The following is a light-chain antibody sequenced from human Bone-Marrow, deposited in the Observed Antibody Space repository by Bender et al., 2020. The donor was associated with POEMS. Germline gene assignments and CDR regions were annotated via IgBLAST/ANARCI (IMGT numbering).Light chain of an antibody. Sequence: YVLTQPPSLSVAPGKTATITCGGNNIESKSVHWFQQKPGPAPVLVIYYDTDRPSGIPERFSGSNSGNTATLTVSRVEAGDEADYYCQVWDSTDDHVVFGGGTKLIVL. V-gene: IGLV3-21*04. CDR2: YDT. J-gene: IGLJ2*01. CDR1: NIESKS. CDR3: QVWDSTDDHVV.